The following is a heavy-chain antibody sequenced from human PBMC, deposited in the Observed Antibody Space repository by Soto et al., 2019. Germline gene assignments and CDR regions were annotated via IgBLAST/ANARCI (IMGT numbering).Heavy chain of an antibody. CDR3: ARDQGDYYDSSGHIATY. J-gene: IGHJ1*01. Sequence: QVQLVQSGAEVKKPGSSVKVSCNASGGSFNKYVITWVRQAPGQGLEWMGGIIPFLNTADYAQKFQGRITISADDDTRTAYMELRSLTSEDTATYYCARDQGDYYDSSGHIATYWGQGTLVPVAP. CDR1: GGSFNKYV. V-gene: IGHV1-69*01. CDR2: IIPFLNTA. D-gene: IGHD3-22*01.